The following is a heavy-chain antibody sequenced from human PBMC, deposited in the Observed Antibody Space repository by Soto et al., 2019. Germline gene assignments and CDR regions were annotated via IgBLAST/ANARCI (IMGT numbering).Heavy chain of an antibody. CDR3: ARAVAVAADFDY. CDR1: GYTFTGYA. D-gene: IGHD6-19*01. J-gene: IGHJ4*02. V-gene: IGHV1-3*05. Sequence: QVQLVQSGAEEKKPGASVKVSCKAPGYTFTGYAMHWVRQAPGQRLEWMGRINAGNGNTKYSQKFQGRVTITRETSASTAYMELSSLRSEDTAVYYCARAVAVAADFDYWGQGTLVTVSS. CDR2: INAGNGNT.